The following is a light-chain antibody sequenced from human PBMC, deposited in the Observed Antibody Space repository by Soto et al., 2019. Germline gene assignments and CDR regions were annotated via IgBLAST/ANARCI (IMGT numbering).Light chain of an antibody. CDR1: DIASKS. V-gene: IGLV3-21*02. CDR2: DDN. Sequence: SYELAQPPSVSVAPGQTARISCGGNDIASKSVHWSQQKPGQAPVLVVYDDNDRPSGIPERLSGSNSGDTATLTISRVEAGDEADYYCQVWDSSSDHYVFGSGTTVT. CDR3: QVWDSSSDHYV. J-gene: IGLJ1*01.